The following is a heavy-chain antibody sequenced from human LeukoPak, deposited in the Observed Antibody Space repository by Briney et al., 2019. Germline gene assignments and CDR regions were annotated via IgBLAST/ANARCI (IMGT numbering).Heavy chain of an antibody. CDR1: GFTFSSYA. CDR2: ISYDGSNK. CDR3: CGGFSGDDLLLGSYRHDY. J-gene: IGHJ4*02. V-gene: IGHV3-30-3*01. D-gene: IGHD3-16*02. Sequence: GGSLRLSCAASGFTFSSYAMHWVRQAPGKGLEWVAVISYDGSNKYYADSVKGRFTISRDNSKNTLYLQMNSLSAEDTAVYFCCGGFSGDDLLLGSYRHDYWGQGTLVTVSS.